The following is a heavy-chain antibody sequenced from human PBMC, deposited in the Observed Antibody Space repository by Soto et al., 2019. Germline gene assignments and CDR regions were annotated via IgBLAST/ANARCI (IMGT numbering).Heavy chain of an antibody. Sequence: XSVKGACKVAGYPPSELSVDWVRQAPGKGLEWMGGFDPEDGETIYAQKFQGRVTMTEDTSTDTAYMELSSLRSEDTAVYYCATVKGGNYYYDSSGLDVAFDIWGQGTMVTVSS. CDR3: ATVKGGNYYYDSSGLDVAFDI. V-gene: IGHV1-24*01. J-gene: IGHJ3*02. D-gene: IGHD3-22*01. CDR1: GYPPSELS. CDR2: FDPEDGET.